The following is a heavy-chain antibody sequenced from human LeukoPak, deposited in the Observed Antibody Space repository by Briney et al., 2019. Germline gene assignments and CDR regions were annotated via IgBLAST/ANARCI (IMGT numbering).Heavy chain of an antibody. V-gene: IGHV1-69*01. CDR1: GGTFSSYA. J-gene: IGHJ6*04. CDR3: ARDLRSTSCLDV. Sequence: SVKVSCKASGGTFSSYAISWVRQAPGQGLEGMGGIIPIFGTANYAQKFQGRVTITADESTSTAYMELSSLRSEDTAVYYCARDLRSTSCLDVWGKGTTVTASS. D-gene: IGHD2-2*01. CDR2: IIPIFGTA.